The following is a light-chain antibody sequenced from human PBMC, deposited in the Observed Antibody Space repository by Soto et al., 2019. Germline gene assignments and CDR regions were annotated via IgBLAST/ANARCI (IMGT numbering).Light chain of an antibody. J-gene: IGKJ1*01. CDR1: QSVTSNY. Sequence: VLTQSLGTLSLSPGERATLSCRASQSVTSNYLAWYQQKPGQAPRLLIYGISTRATGVPGRFSGSGSGTDFTLTISRLEPEDFAVYYCQQYTDWPLTFGQGTKVDIK. CDR3: QQYTDWPLT. CDR2: GIS. V-gene: IGKV3-20*01.